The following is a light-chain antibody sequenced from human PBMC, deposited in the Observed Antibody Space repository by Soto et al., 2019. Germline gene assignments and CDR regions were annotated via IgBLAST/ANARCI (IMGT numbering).Light chain of an antibody. CDR2: DVS. Sequence: QSALTQPASMSGSPGQSITISCTGTSSDVGGYNHVSWYQQHPGKAPKLMIDDVSNRPSGVSNRFSGSKAGNTASLTISGLQAEDESDYYCSSYTSSSTVFYVFGTGTKLTVL. CDR1: SSDVGGYNH. CDR3: SSYTSSSTVFYV. V-gene: IGLV2-14*01. J-gene: IGLJ1*01.